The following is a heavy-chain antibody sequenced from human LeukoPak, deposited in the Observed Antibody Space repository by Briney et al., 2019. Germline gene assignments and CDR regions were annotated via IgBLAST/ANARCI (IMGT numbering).Heavy chain of an antibody. Sequence: SETLSLTCTVSGGSISSSSYYWGWIRQPPGKGLEWIGSIYYSGSTYYNPSLKSRVTISVDTSKNQFSLKLSSVTAADTAVYYCVRQVVWFGERYFDYWGQGTLVTVSS. V-gene: IGHV4-39*01. CDR1: GGSISSSSYY. J-gene: IGHJ4*02. CDR2: IYYSGST. D-gene: IGHD3-10*01. CDR3: VRQVVWFGERYFDY.